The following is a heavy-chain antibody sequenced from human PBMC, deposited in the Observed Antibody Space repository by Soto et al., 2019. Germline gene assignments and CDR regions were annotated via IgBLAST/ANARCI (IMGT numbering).Heavy chain of an antibody. D-gene: IGHD3-3*01. V-gene: IGHV4-31*03. CDR1: GGSISSGGYY. CDR2: IYYSGST. CDR3: ARDVGTIFGVERDYYYYMDV. J-gene: IGHJ6*03. Sequence: PSETLSLTCTVSGGSISSGGYYWSWIRQHPGKGLDWIGYIYYSGSTYYNPSLKSRVTISVDTSKNQFSLKLSSVTAADTAVYYCARDVGTIFGVERDYYYYMDVWGKGTTVTVSS.